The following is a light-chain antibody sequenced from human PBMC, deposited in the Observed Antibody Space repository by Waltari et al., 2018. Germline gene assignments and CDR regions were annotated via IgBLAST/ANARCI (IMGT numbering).Light chain of an antibody. CDR2: SND. CDR1: SSNIGSNT. Sequence: QSVLSQPPSASEAARKSVTISCSGRSSNIGSNTVSWYQQLPETAPKLLIHSNDRRASGVSDRFSGSTSGTSASLAISGLQTEDEADYYCAAWDDSLSGVIFGGGTRLTVL. V-gene: IGLV1-47*02. CDR3: AAWDDSLSGVI. J-gene: IGLJ2*01.